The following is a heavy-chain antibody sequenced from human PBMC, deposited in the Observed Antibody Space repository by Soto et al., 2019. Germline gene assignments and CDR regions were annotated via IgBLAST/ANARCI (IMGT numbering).Heavy chain of an antibody. CDR3: AKDEGAAVESPGD. CDR1: GFSFSTYA. J-gene: IGHJ4*01. D-gene: IGHD6-13*01. V-gene: IGHV3-43*02. Sequence: GGSLRLSCAASGFSFSTYAMSWVRQAPGKGLEWVSYINWDGRIAMYADSVKGRFTISRDNTNNHLYLQMNSLRPDDTALYYCAKDEGAAVESPGDWGHGTLVTVSS. CDR2: INWDGRIA.